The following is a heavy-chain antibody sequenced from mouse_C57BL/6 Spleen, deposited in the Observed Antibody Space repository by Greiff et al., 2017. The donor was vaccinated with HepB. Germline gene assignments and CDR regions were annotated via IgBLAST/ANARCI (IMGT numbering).Heavy chain of an antibody. D-gene: IGHD1-1*01. Sequence: VQLQESGPGLVKPSQSLSLTCSVTGYSITSGYYWNWIRQFPGNKLEWMGYISYDGSNNYNPSLKNRISITRDTSKNQFFLKLNSVTTEDTATYYCAREDYGSRGGFAYWGQGTLVTVSA. CDR3: AREDYGSRGGFAY. CDR1: GYSITSGYY. CDR2: ISYDGSN. V-gene: IGHV3-6*01. J-gene: IGHJ3*01.